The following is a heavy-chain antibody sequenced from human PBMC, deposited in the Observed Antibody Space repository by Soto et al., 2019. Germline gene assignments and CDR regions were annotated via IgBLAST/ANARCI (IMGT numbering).Heavy chain of an antibody. J-gene: IGHJ5*02. V-gene: IGHV1-18*04. D-gene: IGHD3-22*01. CDR1: GYTFTSYG. CDR2: ISAYNGNT. CDR3: ARDREYYDSSGLKPHWFDP. Sequence: VASVKVSCKASGYTFTSYGISWVRQAPGQGLEWMGWISAYNGNTNYAQKLQGRVTMTTDTSTSTAYMELRSLRSDDTAVYYCARDREYYDSSGLKPHWFDPWGQGTLVTVPQ.